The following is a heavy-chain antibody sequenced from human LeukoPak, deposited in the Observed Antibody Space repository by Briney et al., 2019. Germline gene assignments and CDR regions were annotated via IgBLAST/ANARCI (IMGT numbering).Heavy chain of an antibody. CDR2: INPNSGGT. D-gene: IGHD2-2*01. CDR1: GYTFTGYY. J-gene: IGHJ4*02. Sequence: ASVKVSCKASGYTFTGYYMHWVRQAPGQGLEWMGWINPNSGGTNYAQEFQGRVTMTRDTSISTAYMELSRLRSDDTAVYYCARDTHQLPGPDYWGQGTLVTVSS. CDR3: ARDTHQLPGPDY. V-gene: IGHV1-2*02.